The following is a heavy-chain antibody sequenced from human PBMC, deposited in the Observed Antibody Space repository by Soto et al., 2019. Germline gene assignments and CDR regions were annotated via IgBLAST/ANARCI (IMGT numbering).Heavy chain of an antibody. Sequence: GGSLRLSCAASGFTFRSYGMHWVRQAPGKGLEWVAVIWYDGSNKYYADSVKGRFTISRDNSKNTLYLQMNSLRAEDTAVYYCARDPLYDFWSGSSGWYDPGGQGTLVTVSS. D-gene: IGHD3-3*01. V-gene: IGHV3-33*01. J-gene: IGHJ5*02. CDR2: IWYDGSNK. CDR3: ARDPLYDFWSGSSGWYDP. CDR1: GFTFRSYG.